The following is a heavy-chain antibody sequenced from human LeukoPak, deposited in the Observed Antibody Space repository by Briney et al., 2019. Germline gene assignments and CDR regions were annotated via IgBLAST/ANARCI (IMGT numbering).Heavy chain of an antibody. Sequence: KPSETLSLTCAVSTDSITSNWWSWVRQPPGKGLEWIGEVHKSGSTNYNPSLKSRVTISVDTSQNQFSLNLSSMTAADTAIYYCARLQRDSTGYWYFDLWGRGTLVTVSS. CDR2: VHKSGST. D-gene: IGHD3-22*01. V-gene: IGHV4-4*02. CDR1: TDSITSNW. CDR3: ARLQRDSTGYWYFDL. J-gene: IGHJ2*01.